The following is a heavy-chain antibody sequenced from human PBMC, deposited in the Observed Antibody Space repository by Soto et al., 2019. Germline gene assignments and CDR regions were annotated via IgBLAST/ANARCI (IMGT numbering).Heavy chain of an antibody. Sequence: EASVKVSCKVSGYTLTELSMHWVRQAPGKGLEWMGGFDPEDGETIYAQKFQGRVTMTEDTSTDTAYMELSSLRSEDTAVYYCATVPRKNYDYVWGSYRYRRGWFDPWGQGTLVTVSS. V-gene: IGHV1-24*01. J-gene: IGHJ5*02. CDR3: ATVPRKNYDYVWGSYRYRRGWFDP. CDR2: FDPEDGET. CDR1: GYTLTELS. D-gene: IGHD3-16*02.